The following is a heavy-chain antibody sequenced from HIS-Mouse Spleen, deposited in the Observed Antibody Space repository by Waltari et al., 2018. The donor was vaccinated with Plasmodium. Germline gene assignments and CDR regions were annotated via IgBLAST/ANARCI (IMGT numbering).Heavy chain of an antibody. J-gene: IGHJ4*02. CDR1: GYTLTELS. CDR3: ATGYSSGWYYFDY. V-gene: IGHV1-24*01. D-gene: IGHD6-19*01. Sequence: QVQLVQSGAEVKKPGASVKVSCKVSGYTLTELSMHWVRQARGKGLEWMGGLDTEEGETIYAQKFQGRVTMTEDTSTDTAYMELSSLRSEDTAVYYCATGYSSGWYYFDYWGQGTLVTVSS. CDR2: LDTEEGET.